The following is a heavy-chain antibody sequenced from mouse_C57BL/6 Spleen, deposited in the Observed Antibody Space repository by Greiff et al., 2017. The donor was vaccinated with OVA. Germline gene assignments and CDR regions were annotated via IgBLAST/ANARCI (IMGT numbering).Heavy chain of an antibody. D-gene: IGHD2-5*01. Sequence: EVNVVESGGGLVKPGGSLKLSCAASGFTFSSYAMSWVRQTPEKRLEWVATISDGGSYTYYPDNVKGRFTISRDNAKNNLYLQMSHLKSEDTAMYYCAREGYSNLGYFDVWGTGTTVTVSS. CDR3: AREGYSNLGYFDV. CDR1: GFTFSSYA. J-gene: IGHJ1*03. CDR2: ISDGGSYT. V-gene: IGHV5-4*01.